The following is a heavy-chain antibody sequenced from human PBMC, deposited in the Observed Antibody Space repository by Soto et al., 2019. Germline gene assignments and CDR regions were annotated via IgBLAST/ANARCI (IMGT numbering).Heavy chain of an antibody. V-gene: IGHV4-34*01. Sequence: SETLSLTCAVSGGSFSGYYWSWIRQPPGKGLEWIGEINHSGSTNYNPSLKSRVTISVDTSKNQFSLKLSSVTAADTAVYYCAREESSGWYWYFDLWGRGTLVTVSS. CDR2: INHSGST. D-gene: IGHD6-19*01. CDR3: AREESSGWYWYFDL. CDR1: GGSFSGYY. J-gene: IGHJ2*01.